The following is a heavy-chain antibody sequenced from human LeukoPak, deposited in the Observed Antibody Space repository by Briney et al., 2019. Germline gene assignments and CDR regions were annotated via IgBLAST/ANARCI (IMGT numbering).Heavy chain of an antibody. J-gene: IGHJ4*02. D-gene: IGHD1-26*01. CDR2: ISSSSTYI. CDR3: ARVSGSYSYNPDPELDY. Sequence: PGGSLRLSCAASGFTFSTYSMNWVRQAPGKGLKWVSSISSSSTYIYYADSVKGRFTISRDNAKNSLYLQMNSLRAEDTAVYYCARVSGSYSYNPDPELDYWGQGTLVTVSS. CDR1: GFTFSTYS. V-gene: IGHV3-21*01.